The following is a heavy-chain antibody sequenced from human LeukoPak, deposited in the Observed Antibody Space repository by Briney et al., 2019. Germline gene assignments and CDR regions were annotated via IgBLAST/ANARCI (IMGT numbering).Heavy chain of an antibody. Sequence: PGGSLRLSCAASGFTFSSYAMHWVRQAPGKGLEYVSAISSNGGSTYYANSVKGRFTISRDNSKNTLYLQMGSLRAEDTAVYYCARVQNRGSLVSDGFDIWGQGTMVTVSS. CDR2: ISSNGGST. CDR1: GFTFSSYA. J-gene: IGHJ3*02. CDR3: ARVQNRGSLVSDGFDI. D-gene: IGHD3-10*01. V-gene: IGHV3-64*01.